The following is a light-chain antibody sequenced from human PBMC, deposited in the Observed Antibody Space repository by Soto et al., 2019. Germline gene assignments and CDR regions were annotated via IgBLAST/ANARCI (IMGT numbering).Light chain of an antibody. V-gene: IGKV1-5*03. CDR1: QSVSSW. CDR2: KAS. CDR3: QHYDSYPLT. Sequence: DIQMTQSPSTLSASVGDRVTITCRASQSVSSWLAWYQQRPGNAPNLLIYKASSLESGVPSRFSGSGYGTEFTLTVSSLQPDDFATYYCQHYDSYPLTFGGGTKVEIK. J-gene: IGKJ4*01.